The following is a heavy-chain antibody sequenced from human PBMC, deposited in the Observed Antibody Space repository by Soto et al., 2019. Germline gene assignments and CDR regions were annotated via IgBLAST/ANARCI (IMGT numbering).Heavy chain of an antibody. CDR3: ARDYGDYQFDY. V-gene: IGHV4-39*02. CDR1: GGSISSSSYY. J-gene: IGHJ4*02. D-gene: IGHD4-17*01. Sequence: QLQLQESGPGLVRPSETLSLTCTVSGGSISSSSYYWGWIRQPPGKGLEWIGNIYYRGTTYYNPSLKSRVTISVDTSKNQFSLKLACVTAADTAVYYCARDYGDYQFDYWGQGTLVTVSS. CDR2: IYYRGTT.